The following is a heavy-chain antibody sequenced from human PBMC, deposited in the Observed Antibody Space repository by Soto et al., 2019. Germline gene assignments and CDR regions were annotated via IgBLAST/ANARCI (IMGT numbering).Heavy chain of an antibody. V-gene: IGHV4-59*01. CDR1: GGSISSYY. J-gene: IGHJ6*02. CDR3: ARVIVPHPYSSSYYYYGMDV. Sequence: SETLSLTCTVSGGSISSYYWSWIRQPPGKGLEWIGYIYYSGSTNYNPSLKSRVTISVDTSKNQFSLKLSSVTAADTAVYYCARVIVPHPYSSSYYYYGMDVWGQGTTVTVSS. CDR2: IYYSGST. D-gene: IGHD6-6*01.